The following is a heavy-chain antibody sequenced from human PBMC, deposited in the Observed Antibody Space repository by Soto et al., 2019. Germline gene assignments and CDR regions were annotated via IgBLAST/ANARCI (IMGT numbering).Heavy chain of an antibody. CDR2: INPSGGST. J-gene: IGHJ6*03. Sequence: ASVKVSCNASGYTFTSYYMHWVRQAPGQGLEWMGIINPSGGSTSYAQKFQGRVTITADKSTTTAYMELSSLRSADTAVYYCARVAEMGSVTKAYYFYMDVWGKGTTVTVSS. D-gene: IGHD3-10*01. CDR1: GYTFTSYY. CDR3: ARVAEMGSVTKAYYFYMDV. V-gene: IGHV1-46*01.